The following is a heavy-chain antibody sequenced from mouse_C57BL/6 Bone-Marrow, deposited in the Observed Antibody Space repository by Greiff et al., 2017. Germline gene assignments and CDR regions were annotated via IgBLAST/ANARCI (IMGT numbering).Heavy chain of an antibody. CDR1: GYTFTSYW. V-gene: IGHV1-59*01. J-gene: IGHJ1*03. CDR3: AKSRGCHCYFED. CDR2: IDPSDSYT. Sequence: QVQLQQPGAELVRPGTSVKLSCKASGYTFTSYWMHWVKQRPGQGLEWIGVIDPSDSYTNYTQKFKGKATLTVDTSTSTAYLQLSSLTSEDSAGYDCAKSRGCHCYFEDWGTGTTVTVSS.